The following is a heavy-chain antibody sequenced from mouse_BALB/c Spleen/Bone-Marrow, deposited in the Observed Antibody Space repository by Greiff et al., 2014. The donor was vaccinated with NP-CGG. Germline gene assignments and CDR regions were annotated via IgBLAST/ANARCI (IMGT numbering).Heavy chain of an antibody. CDR3: ARPGLNYYASRYFDV. D-gene: IGHD1-1*01. CDR2: INPDSSTI. J-gene: IGHJ1*01. Sequence: DVKLQESGGGLVQPGGSLKLSCAASGFDFSRYWMSWVRQAPGKGLEWIGEINPDSSTINYTPSLEDKFIISRDNAKNTLYLQMSKVRSEDTALYYCARPGLNYYASRYFDVWGAGTTVTVSS. CDR1: GFDFSRYW. V-gene: IGHV4-1*02.